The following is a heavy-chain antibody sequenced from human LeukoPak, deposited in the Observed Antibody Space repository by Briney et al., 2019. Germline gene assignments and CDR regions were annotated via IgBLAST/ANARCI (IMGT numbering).Heavy chain of an antibody. J-gene: IGHJ6*02. CDR1: GFTFSTYA. CDR2: ISNSGAST. D-gene: IGHD2-15*01. V-gene: IGHV3-23*01. Sequence: GGSLRLSCAASGFTFSTYAMTWVRQAPGKGLEWVSTISNSGASTCYADSVKGRFTISGDNSKDTLYLQMNSLRAEDTAVYYCAKFLIPRYSDNGMDVWGQGTTVTVSS. CDR3: AKFLIPRYSDNGMDV.